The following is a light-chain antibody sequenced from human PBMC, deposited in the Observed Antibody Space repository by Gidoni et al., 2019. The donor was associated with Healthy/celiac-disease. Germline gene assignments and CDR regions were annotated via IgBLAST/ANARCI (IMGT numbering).Light chain of an antibody. CDR1: QDISTS. CDR3: QQYDNLPPG. V-gene: IGKV1-33*01. J-gene: IGKJ2*03. Sequence: DIQMTQSPSSLSASVGDRVTITCQASQDISTSLNWYQQRPGKAPKLLIYDASNLETGVPSRFSGSGSGTDFTFTISSLQPEDIATYYCQQYDNLPPGFGQXTMLVIK. CDR2: DAS.